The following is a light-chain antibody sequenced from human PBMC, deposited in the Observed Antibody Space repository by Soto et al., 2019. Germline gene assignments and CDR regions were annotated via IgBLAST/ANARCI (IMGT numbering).Light chain of an antibody. CDR1: SSDVGSYNL. Sequence: LTQPASVSGSPGQSITISCTGTSSDVGSYNLVSWYQQHPGKAPKLMIYEGSKRPSGVSNRFSGSKSDNTASLTISGLQAEDEADYYCCSYAGRGVFGTGTKVTVL. CDR2: EGS. CDR3: CSYAGRGV. V-gene: IGLV2-23*01. J-gene: IGLJ1*01.